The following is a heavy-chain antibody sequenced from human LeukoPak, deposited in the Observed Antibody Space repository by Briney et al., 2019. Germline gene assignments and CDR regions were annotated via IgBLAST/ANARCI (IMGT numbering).Heavy chain of an antibody. CDR3: AGDGYGDPDEI. CDR2: IIPIFGIA. V-gene: IGHV1-69*05. CDR1: GGTFSSYA. D-gene: IGHD4-17*01. J-gene: IGHJ4*02. Sequence: SVKVSCKASGGTFSSYAISWVRQAPGQGLEWMGRIIPIFGIANYAQKFQGRVTITTDESTSTAYMELSSLRSEDTAVYYCAGDGYGDPDEIWGQGTLVTVSS.